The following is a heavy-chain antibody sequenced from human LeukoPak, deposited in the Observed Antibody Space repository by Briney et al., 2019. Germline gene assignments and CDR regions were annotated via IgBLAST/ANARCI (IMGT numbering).Heavy chain of an antibody. CDR2: ISSSSSTI. Sequence: GGSLRLSCAASGFTFSSYELCWVRQAPGKGLEWISYISSSSSTIKYADSVRGRFTISRADARESLFLQMNSLRAEDTAIYYCGASRQYVGAFDIWGQGTLVTVSS. CDR1: GFTFSSYE. D-gene: IGHD3-16*01. J-gene: IGHJ3*02. V-gene: IGHV3-48*03. CDR3: GASRQYVGAFDI.